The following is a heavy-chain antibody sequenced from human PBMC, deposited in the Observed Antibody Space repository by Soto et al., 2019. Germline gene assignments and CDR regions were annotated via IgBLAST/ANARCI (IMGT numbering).Heavy chain of an antibody. CDR2: IYPGDSDA. D-gene: IGHD2-15*01. J-gene: IGHJ3*01. CDR3: ARRGYCSGGSCFSASFDL. V-gene: IGHV5-51*01. CDR1: GYSFTSYW. Sequence: GESLKISCKGSGYSFTSYWIGWVRQMPGKGLEWMGIIYPGDSDARYSPSFQGQVTISADKSISTAYLQWSSLKASDTAMYYCARRGYCSGGSCFSASFDLWGQGTMVTVSS.